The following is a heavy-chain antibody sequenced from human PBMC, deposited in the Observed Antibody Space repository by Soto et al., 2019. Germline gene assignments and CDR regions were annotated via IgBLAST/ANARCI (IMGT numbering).Heavy chain of an antibody. J-gene: IGHJ4*02. Sequence: QVLLVESGGGVVQPGRSLRLSCTGSGFTFSSYGMHWVRQGPGQGLEWVAVISKDGSDKYHADSVKGRFTISRDNSKNTLYLQMNSLRAEDTAVYYCVKDKVDTPMDFKTDNWGPGTLVNVSS. V-gene: IGHV3-30*18. CDR3: VKDKVDTPMDFKTDN. CDR1: GFTFSSYG. CDR2: ISKDGSDK. D-gene: IGHD5-18*01.